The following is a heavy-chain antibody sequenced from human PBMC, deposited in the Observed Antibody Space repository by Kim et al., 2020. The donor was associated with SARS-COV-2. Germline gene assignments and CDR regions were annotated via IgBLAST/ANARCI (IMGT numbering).Heavy chain of an antibody. CDR1: GFTFSIYW. V-gene: IGHV3-74*01. J-gene: IGHJ6*02. CDR3: ARSPQTGKYYYGMDV. CDR2: IKTDGSSI. Sequence: GGSLRLSCAASGFTFSIYWMYWVRQAPGKGLVWVSCIKTDGSSITYADSVKGRFTISRDNAKNTLYLQMNSLRAEDTAVYYCARSPQTGKYYYGMDVWGQGTTVTVSS. D-gene: IGHD1-1*01.